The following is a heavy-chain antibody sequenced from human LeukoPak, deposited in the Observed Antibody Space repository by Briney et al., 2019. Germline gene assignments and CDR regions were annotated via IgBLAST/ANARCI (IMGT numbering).Heavy chain of an antibody. D-gene: IGHD1-7*01. J-gene: IGHJ4*02. V-gene: IGHV4-38-2*02. CDR3: ARDKDWNFD. CDR2: IHHSGST. CDR1: GYSISRGYS. Sequence: PSETLSLTCAVSGYSISRGYSWGWVRQPPGKGLECMGTIHHSGSTYYSPSLKSRLTISLDTSKNHFSLKLTSVTAADTAVYYCARDKDWNFDWGQGTLVTVSS.